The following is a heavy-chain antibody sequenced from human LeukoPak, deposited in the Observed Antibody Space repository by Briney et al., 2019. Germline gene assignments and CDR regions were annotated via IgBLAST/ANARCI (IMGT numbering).Heavy chain of an antibody. Sequence: PGGSLRLSCAASGFTFSAYSMNWIRQAPGKGLEWISYISGSGRSIFSADSVRGRFTISRDNANNSLFLQMNSLRVEDTAVYYCARGRYYDTSAYNYFDPWGQGTLVTVSS. CDR1: GFTFSAYS. J-gene: IGHJ5*02. V-gene: IGHV3-48*01. D-gene: IGHD3-22*01. CDR2: ISGSGRSI. CDR3: ARGRYYDTSAYNYFDP.